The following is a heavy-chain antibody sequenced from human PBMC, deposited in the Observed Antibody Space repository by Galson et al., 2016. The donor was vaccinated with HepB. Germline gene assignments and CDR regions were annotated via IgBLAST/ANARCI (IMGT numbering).Heavy chain of an antibody. D-gene: IGHD2/OR15-2a*01. J-gene: IGHJ4*02. CDR2: IFYSGTT. V-gene: IGHV4-39*01. CDR3: TRHAISGGGFYIDY. CDR1: GGSIYRTSHY. Sequence: SETLSLTCSFPGGSIYRTSHYWGWIRQPPGQKLEWIGSIFYSGTTYYDWSLKTRLTMSADTPKRHISLNLTSVTAADPAIYYCTRHAISGGGFYIDYWGQGIPVTVSS.